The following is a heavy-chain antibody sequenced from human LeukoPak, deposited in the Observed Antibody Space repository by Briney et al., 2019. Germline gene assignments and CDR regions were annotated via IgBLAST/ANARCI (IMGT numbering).Heavy chain of an antibody. J-gene: IGHJ4*02. V-gene: IGHV3-74*01. CDR3: ARTDWHHNDY. Sequence: PGGSLRLSCAASGFAFSAYWMHWVRRAPGRGLVWVSRINNDGNNIIYADSVKGRFTISRDNAKNTLYLQMNSLRAEDTGVYYCARTDWHHNDYWGQGTPVTVSS. D-gene: IGHD3-9*01. CDR1: GFAFSAYW. CDR2: INNDGNNI.